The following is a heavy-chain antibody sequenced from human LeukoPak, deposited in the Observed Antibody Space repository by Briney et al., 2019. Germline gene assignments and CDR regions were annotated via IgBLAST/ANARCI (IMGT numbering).Heavy chain of an antibody. J-gene: IGHJ4*02. CDR3: ARLEYSYGKFDY. CDR1: GGSITSSTYY. D-gene: IGHD5-18*01. V-gene: IGHV4-39*07. CDR2: IYYTGDT. Sequence: PSETLSLTCNVSGGSITSSTYYWGWIRQPPGKGLEWIGSIYYTGDTYYNPSLKSRVTISVVTSKNQFSLKLSSVTAADTAVYYCARLEYSYGKFDYWGQGTLVTVSS.